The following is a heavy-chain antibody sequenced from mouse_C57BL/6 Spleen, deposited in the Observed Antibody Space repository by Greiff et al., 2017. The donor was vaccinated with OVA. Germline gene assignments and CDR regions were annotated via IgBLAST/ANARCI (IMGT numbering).Heavy chain of an antibody. CDR1: GYTFTNYW. CDR3: ARRDGYGGGYYFDY. D-gene: IGHD2-2*01. J-gene: IGHJ2*01. Sequence: QVQLQQSGAELVRPGTSVKMSCKASGYTFTNYWIGWAKQRPGHGLEWIGDIYPGGGYTNYNEKFKGKATLTADKSSSTAYMQFSSLTSEDSAIYYCARRDGYGGGYYFDYWGQGTTLTVSS. V-gene: IGHV1-63*01. CDR2: IYPGGGYT.